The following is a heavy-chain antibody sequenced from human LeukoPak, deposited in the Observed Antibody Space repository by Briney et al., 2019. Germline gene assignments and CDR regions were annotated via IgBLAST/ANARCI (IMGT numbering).Heavy chain of an antibody. CDR3: ARVFSIVAAGTYDY. CDR2: ISSTSSYT. CDR1: GFTFSDYY. Sequence: GGSLRLSCAASGFTFSDYYMTWIRQAPGKGLEWLSYISSTSSYTTYADSVKGRFTISRDDAKNSLYLQMNSLRADDTAVYYCARVFSIVAAGTYDYWGRGTMVTVSS. J-gene: IGHJ4*02. V-gene: IGHV3-11*05. D-gene: IGHD6-13*01.